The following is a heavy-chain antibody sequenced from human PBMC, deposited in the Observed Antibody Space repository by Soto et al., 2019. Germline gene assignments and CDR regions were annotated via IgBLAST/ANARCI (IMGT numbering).Heavy chain of an antibody. V-gene: IGHV3-9*01. CDR2: MSWSSEGV. CDR3: AKASGFNPYYYYGMDV. D-gene: IGHD3-10*01. J-gene: IGHJ6*02. Sequence: SLRLTGATSGFIFYDYCMHWVRQAPGEGLEWVSGMSWSSEGVGYADSVKGRFTISRDSAKNSLYLQMNSLRTEDTALYYCAKASGFNPYYYYGMDVWGQGSTVTVSS. CDR1: GFIFYDYC.